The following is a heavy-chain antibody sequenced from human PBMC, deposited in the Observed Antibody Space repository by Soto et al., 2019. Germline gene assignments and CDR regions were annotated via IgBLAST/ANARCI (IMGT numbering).Heavy chain of an antibody. J-gene: IGHJ4*02. CDR1: GFTFSSYA. CDR2: ISGSGGST. V-gene: IGHV3-23*01. Sequence: GGSLRLSCAASGFTFSSYAMSRVRQAPGKGLEWVSAISGSGGSTYYADSVKGRFTISRDNAKNSLYLQMNSLRAEDTAVYYCAKPRGYYDSSGYQTPDYWGQGTLVNVSS. CDR3: AKPRGYYDSSGYQTPDY. D-gene: IGHD3-22*01.